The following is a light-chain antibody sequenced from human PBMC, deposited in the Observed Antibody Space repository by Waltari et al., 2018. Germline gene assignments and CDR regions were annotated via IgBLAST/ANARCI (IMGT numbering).Light chain of an antibody. V-gene: IGKV4-1*01. J-gene: IGKJ3*01. Sequence: DIVMTQSPDSLAVSLGGRATINCKSSQRVLYSSNNKNYLAWYQQKPGQPPKLLIYWASTRESGVPDRFSGSGSGTDFTLTISSLQAEDVAVYYCQQYYSTPTFGPGTTVDIK. CDR2: WAS. CDR3: QQYYSTPT. CDR1: QRVLYSSNNKNY.